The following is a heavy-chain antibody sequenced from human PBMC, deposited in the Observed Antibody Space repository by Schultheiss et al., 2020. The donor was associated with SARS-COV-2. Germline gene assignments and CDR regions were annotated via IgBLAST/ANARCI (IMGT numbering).Heavy chain of an antibody. CDR1: GFTFSSYG. CDR2: IWYDGSNK. Sequence: GGSLRLSCAASGFTFSSYGMHWVRQAPGKGLEWVAVIWYDGSNKYYADSVKGRFTISRDNSKNTLYLQMNSLRAEDTAVYYCAAAGNAYYYWDAFDIWGQGTMVTVSS. J-gene: IGHJ3*02. CDR3: AAAGNAYYYWDAFDI. V-gene: IGHV3-33*01. D-gene: IGHD3-22*01.